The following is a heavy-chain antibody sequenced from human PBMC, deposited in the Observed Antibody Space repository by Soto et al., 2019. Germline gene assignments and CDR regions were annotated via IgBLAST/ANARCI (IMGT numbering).Heavy chain of an antibody. CDR1: GFTFSSYA. CDR2: ISYDGSNK. Sequence: ALRLSCAASGFTFSSYAMHWVRQAPGKGLEWVAVISYDGSNKYYADSVKGRFTISRDNSKNTLYLQMNSLRAEDTAVYYCARFGARFSLDLGWFDTWGQGTLVTVSS. CDR3: ARFGARFSLDLGWFDT. D-gene: IGHD3-10*01. V-gene: IGHV3-30-3*01. J-gene: IGHJ5*02.